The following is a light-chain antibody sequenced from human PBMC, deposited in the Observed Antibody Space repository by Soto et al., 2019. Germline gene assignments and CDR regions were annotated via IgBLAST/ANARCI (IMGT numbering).Light chain of an antibody. Sequence: QSALTQPPSASGSPGKSVTISCTGTSSDVGGYNYVSWYQQHPGKAHKLMISEVSKRPSGVPDRFSGSKSGNTASLTVSGLQAEDEADYYCSSFAGNNNLVFGGGTKLTVL. CDR3: SSFAGNNNLV. CDR1: SSDVGGYNY. J-gene: IGLJ2*01. V-gene: IGLV2-8*01. CDR2: EVS.